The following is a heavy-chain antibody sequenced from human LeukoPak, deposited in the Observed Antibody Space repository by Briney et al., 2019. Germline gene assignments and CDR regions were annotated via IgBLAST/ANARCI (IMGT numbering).Heavy chain of an antibody. D-gene: IGHD1-26*01. Sequence: SETLSLTCTVSGGSISSGDYYWSWIRQPPGKGLEWIGYIHYSGSTYYNPSLKSRATIPVDTSKNQFSLKLSSVTAADTAAYYCARVLGGGSYRPEFDYWGQGTLVTVSS. V-gene: IGHV4-30-4*08. CDR3: ARVLGGGSYRPEFDY. CDR1: GGSISSGDYY. J-gene: IGHJ4*02. CDR2: IHYSGST.